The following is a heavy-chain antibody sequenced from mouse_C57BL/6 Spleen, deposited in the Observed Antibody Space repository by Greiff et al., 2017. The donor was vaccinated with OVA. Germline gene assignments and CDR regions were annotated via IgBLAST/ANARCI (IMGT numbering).Heavy chain of an antibody. CDR3: ARGVNYVYPFFAY. J-gene: IGHJ3*01. V-gene: IGHV5-17*01. D-gene: IGHD2-2*01. Sequence: EVKLVESGGGLVKPGGSLKLSCAASGFTFSDYGMHWVRQAPEKGLEWVAYICSGSSTIYYADTVKGRFTISRDNAQNTLFLQMTSLRSKDTAMYDLARGVNYVYPFFAYWGQGTLVTVSA. CDR2: ICSGSSTI. CDR1: GFTFSDYG.